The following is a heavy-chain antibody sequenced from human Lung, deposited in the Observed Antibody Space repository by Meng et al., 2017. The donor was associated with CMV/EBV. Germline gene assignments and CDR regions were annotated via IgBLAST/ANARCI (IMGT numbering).Heavy chain of an antibody. V-gene: IGHV3-74*01. CDR2: INSDGSST. J-gene: IGHJ4*02. Sequence: ESLKISCAASGFTFSSYWMHWVRQAPGKGLAWVSRINSDGSSTSYADSVKGRFTISRDNAKNTLYLQMNSLRAEDTAVYYCARSYYYDSSGYYYPFDYWGQGTLVTVSS. CDR1: GFTFSSYW. CDR3: ARSYYYDSSGYYYPFDY. D-gene: IGHD3-22*01.